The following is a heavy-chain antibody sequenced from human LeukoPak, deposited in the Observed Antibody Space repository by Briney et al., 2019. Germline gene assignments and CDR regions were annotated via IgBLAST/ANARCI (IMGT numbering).Heavy chain of an antibody. D-gene: IGHD2-2*02. CDR1: GFTFSSYE. Sequence: PGGSLRLSCAASGFTFSSYEMNWVRQAPGKGLEWVSYISGGGDTIYYADSVKGRFTISRDNAKNSLYLQVNSLRAEDTAVYYCARATHQLLYNWGQGTLVTVSS. CDR2: ISGGGDTI. V-gene: IGHV3-48*03. CDR3: ARATHQLLYN. J-gene: IGHJ4*02.